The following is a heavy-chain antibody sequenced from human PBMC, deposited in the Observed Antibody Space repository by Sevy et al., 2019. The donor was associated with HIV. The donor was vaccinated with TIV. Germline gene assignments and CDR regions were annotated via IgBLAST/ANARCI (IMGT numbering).Heavy chain of an antibody. V-gene: IGHV3-7*01. CDR2: IKHDGSEK. CDR1: GFIFTTYW. CDR3: ARMSSGWAPFDY. J-gene: IGHJ4*02. D-gene: IGHD6-19*01. Sequence: GGSLRISSAASGFIFTTYWMSWVRQAPGKGLEWVATIKHDGSEKYYVDSVKGRFTISRDNAKNSVYLQMNSLRVEDSAVYYCARMSSGWAPFDYWGQGTLVTVSS.